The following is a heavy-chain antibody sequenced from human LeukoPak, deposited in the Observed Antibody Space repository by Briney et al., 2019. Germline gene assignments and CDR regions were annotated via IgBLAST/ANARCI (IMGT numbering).Heavy chain of an antibody. D-gene: IGHD2-21*02. V-gene: IGHV4-38-2*02. J-gene: IGHJ4*02. CDR3: AGSRYCGGGACYATFDY. CDR2: IYHSGST. CDR1: GYSISSGYY. Sequence: SETLSLTCTVSGYSISSGYYWGWIRQPPGKGLEWIGSIYHSGSTYYNPSLKSRVTISVDTSKNQFSLKLSSVTAADTAMYYCAGSRYCGGGACYATFDYWGQGTLATVSS.